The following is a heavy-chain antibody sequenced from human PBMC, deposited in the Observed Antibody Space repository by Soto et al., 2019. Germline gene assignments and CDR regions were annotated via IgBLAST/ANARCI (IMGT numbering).Heavy chain of an antibody. V-gene: IGHV4-59*01. Sequence: QVQLQESGPGLVKPSETLSLTCTVSGGSISSYYWSWIRQPPGKGLEWIGYIYYSGSTNYNPSLKSRVTITVDTSKNQFSLKLSSVTAADTAVYYCARVPIGVRYQLLSYYYMDVWGKGTTVTVSS. D-gene: IGHD2-2*01. CDR2: IYYSGST. CDR1: GGSISSYY. CDR3: ARVPIGVRYQLLSYYYMDV. J-gene: IGHJ6*03.